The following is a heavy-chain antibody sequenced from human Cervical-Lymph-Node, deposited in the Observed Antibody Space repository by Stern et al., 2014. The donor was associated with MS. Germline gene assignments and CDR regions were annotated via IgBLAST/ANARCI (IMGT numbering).Heavy chain of an antibody. D-gene: IGHD3-9*01. CDR1: GGSISSGNYY. Sequence: QLQLQESGPGLVKPSQTLSLTCTVSGGSISSGNYYWSWIRQPAGEGLEWIGRIYSSGSTQYNPPLKSRVTISADTSTTQVSLRRSSVPAADTAVYYCARGNYDVLTDNGGHGFDIWGQGTMVTVSS. CDR3: ARGNYDVLTDNGGHGFDI. CDR2: IYSSGST. J-gene: IGHJ3*02. V-gene: IGHV4-61*02.